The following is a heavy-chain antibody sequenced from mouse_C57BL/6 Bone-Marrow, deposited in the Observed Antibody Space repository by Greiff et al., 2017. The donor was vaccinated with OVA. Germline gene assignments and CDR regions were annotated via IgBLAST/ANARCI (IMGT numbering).Heavy chain of an antibody. CDR1: GYTFTDYY. V-gene: IGHV1-26*01. CDR2: INPNNGGT. D-gene: IGHD1-1*01. J-gene: IGHJ1*03. CDR3: AREVITTVVATDWYFDV. Sequence: EVQLQQSGPELVKPGASVKISCKASGYTFTDYYMNWVKQSHGKSLEWIGDINPNNGGTSYNQKFKGKATLTVDKSSSTAYMELRSLTSEDSAVYYCAREVITTVVATDWYFDVWGTGTTVTVSS.